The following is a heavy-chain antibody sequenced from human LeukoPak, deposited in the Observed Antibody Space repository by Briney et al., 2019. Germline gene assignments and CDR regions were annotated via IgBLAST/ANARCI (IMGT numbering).Heavy chain of an antibody. D-gene: IGHD5-24*01. Sequence: SETLSLTCAVYGGSFSGYYCSWIRQPPGKGLEWIGEITHSGSTNYNPSLKSRVTISVDTSKNQFSLKLSSVTAADTAVYYCARGRRDGYNCGIVDYWGQGTLVTVSS. CDR2: ITHSGST. V-gene: IGHV4-34*01. J-gene: IGHJ4*02. CDR3: ARGRRDGYNCGIVDY. CDR1: GGSFSGYY.